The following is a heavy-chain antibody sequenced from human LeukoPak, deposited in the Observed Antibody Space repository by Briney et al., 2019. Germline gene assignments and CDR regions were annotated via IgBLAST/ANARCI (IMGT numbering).Heavy chain of an antibody. CDR2: IGTAGDT. CDR1: GFTFSSYD. Sequence: GGSLRLSCAASGFTFSSYDMHWVRQATGKGLEWVSAIGTAGDTYYPGSVKGRFTISRENAKNSLYLQMNSLRAGDTAVYYCARDPVVGSPCSRYSSSWYEYYYYYYMDVWGKGTTVTISS. V-gene: IGHV3-13*01. CDR3: ARDPVVGSPCSRYSSSWYEYYYYYYMDV. J-gene: IGHJ6*03. D-gene: IGHD6-13*01.